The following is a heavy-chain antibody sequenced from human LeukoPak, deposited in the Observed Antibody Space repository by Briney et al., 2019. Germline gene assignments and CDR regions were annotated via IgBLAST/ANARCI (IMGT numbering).Heavy chain of an antibody. V-gene: IGHV1-18*01. D-gene: IGHD3-10*01. J-gene: IGHJ4*02. Sequence: ASVKVSCKASGYTFTNYGISWVRQAPGQGLEWMGWISAYNGNTMYPHKFQGRVTMTTDTSTSTAYMELRSLRSDDTAVYYCARVENQLLWFGEFYSDYWGQGTLVTVSS. CDR3: ARVENQLLWFGEFYSDY. CDR2: ISAYNGNT. CDR1: GYTFTNYG.